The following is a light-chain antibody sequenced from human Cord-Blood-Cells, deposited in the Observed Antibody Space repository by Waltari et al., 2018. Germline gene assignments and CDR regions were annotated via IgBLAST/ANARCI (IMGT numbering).Light chain of an antibody. V-gene: IGLV2-11*01. J-gene: IGLJ3*02. CDR3: CSYAGSYTWV. CDR1: SSDVGGYNY. CDR2: DVS. Sequence: QSALTQPRSVSGSPGQSVTIPCTGTSSDVGGYNYVSWYQQHPGNAPKLMMYDVSQRPSGVPARFSGSKSGNTASLTISGLQAEDEADYYCCSYAGSYTWVFGGGTKLTVL.